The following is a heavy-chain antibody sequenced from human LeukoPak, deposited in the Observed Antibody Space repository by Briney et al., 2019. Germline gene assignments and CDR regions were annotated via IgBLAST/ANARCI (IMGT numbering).Heavy chain of an antibody. D-gene: IGHD3-3*01. CDR2: IWYDGSNK. CDR3: ARGSNYDFWSGYYPNNWFDP. CDR1: GFTFSSYG. J-gene: IGHJ5*02. V-gene: IGHV3-33*01. Sequence: PGGSLRLSCAASGFTFSSYGMHWVRQAPGKGLEWVVVIWYDGSNKYYADSVKGRFTISRDNSKNTLYLQMNSLRAEDTAVYYCARGSNYDFWSGYYPNNWFDPWGQGTLVTVSS.